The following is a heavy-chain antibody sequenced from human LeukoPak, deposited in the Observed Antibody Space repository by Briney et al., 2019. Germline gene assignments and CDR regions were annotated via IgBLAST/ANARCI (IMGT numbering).Heavy chain of an antibody. CDR1: GGSISSYY. V-gene: IGHV4-59*01. Sequence: SETLSLTCTVSGGSISSYYWSWIRQPPGKGLEWIGYIDYSGSTNYNPSLESRVTISVGTSKNQFSLKLISVTAADTAVYYCARVTIAAAGTFWVDPWGQGTLVTVSS. CDR3: ARVTIAAAGTFWVDP. J-gene: IGHJ5*02. D-gene: IGHD6-13*01. CDR2: IDYSGST.